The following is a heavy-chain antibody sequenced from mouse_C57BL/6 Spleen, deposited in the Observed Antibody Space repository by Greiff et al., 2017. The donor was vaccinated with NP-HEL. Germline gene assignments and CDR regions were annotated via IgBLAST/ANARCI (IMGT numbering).Heavy chain of an antibody. CDR2: IDPSDSYT. CDR3: ARGNYYGNYVGWSAY. J-gene: IGHJ3*01. D-gene: IGHD2-1*01. Sequence: QVQLQQPGAELVMPGASVKLSCTASGYTFTSYWMHWVKQRPGQGLEWIGEIDPSDSYTNYTQKFKGKSTLTVDKSSSTAYMQLSSLTSEDSAVYYCARGNYYGNYVGWSAYWGQGTLVTVSA. V-gene: IGHV1-69*01. CDR1: GYTFTSYW.